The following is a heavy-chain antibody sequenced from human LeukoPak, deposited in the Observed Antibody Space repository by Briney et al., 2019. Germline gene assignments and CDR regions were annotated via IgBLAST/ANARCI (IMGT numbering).Heavy chain of an antibody. J-gene: IGHJ4*02. D-gene: IGHD2-15*01. CDR1: GGSISSYY. CDR3: ARSYCSGGSCYYFDY. CDR2: IYYSGST. Sequence: SETLSLTCTVSGGSISSYYWSWIRQPPGKGLEWIGYIYYSGSTNYNPSLKSRVTISVDTSKNQFSLKLSSVTAADTAVYYCARSYCSGGSCYYFDYWGQGTLVTVSS. V-gene: IGHV4-59*08.